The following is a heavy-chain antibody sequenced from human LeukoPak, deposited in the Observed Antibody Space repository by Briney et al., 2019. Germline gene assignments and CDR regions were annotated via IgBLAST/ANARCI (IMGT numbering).Heavy chain of an antibody. CDR1: GYTFTGYY. D-gene: IGHD3-22*01. CDR3: ARSGNYYDSSGYLRGFDY. CDR2: INPNSGGT. V-gene: IGHV1-2*02. J-gene: IGHJ4*02. Sequence: ASVKVSCKASGYTFTGYYMHWVRQAPGQGLEWMGWINPNSGGTNYAQKIQGRVTMTRDTSISTAYMELSRLRSDDTAVYYCARSGNYYDSSGYLRGFDYWGQGTLVTVSS.